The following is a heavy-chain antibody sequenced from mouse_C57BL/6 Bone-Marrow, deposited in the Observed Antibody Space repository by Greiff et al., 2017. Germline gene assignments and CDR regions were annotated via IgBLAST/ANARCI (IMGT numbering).Heavy chain of an antibody. J-gene: IGHJ4*01. CDR2: IYPGDGDT. D-gene: IGHD2-5*01. V-gene: IGHV1-82*01. CDR1: GYAFSSSW. CDR3: ARNSNYEDYYAMDY. Sequence: QVQLQQSGPELVKPGASVKISCKASGYAFSSSWMNWVKQRPGKGLEWIGRIYPGDGDTNYNGKFKGKATLPADKSSSTAYMQLSSLTSEDSAVYFCARNSNYEDYYAMDYWGQGTSVTVSS.